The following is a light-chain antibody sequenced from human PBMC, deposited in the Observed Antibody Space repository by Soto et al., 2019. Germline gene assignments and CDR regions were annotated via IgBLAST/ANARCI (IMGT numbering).Light chain of an antibody. J-gene: IGKJ1*01. CDR2: GAS. Sequence: DIVLTQSPAALSVSLGGRATLSCRASQDVMYDLDWYQQKPGQAPNLLVYGASTRATDAPPRFSGSGSGREFSLTISSLQSEDFATYYCQQYNSWPRTFGQGSKVEIK. CDR3: QQYNSWPRT. V-gene: IGKV3-15*01. CDR1: QDVMYD.